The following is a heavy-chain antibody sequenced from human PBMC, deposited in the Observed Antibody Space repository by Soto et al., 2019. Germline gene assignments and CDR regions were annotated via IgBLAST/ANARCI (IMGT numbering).Heavy chain of an antibody. CDR2: IYPRDSDT. D-gene: IGHD6-13*01. J-gene: IGHJ5*02. V-gene: IGHV5-51*01. Sequence: GESLKISFKGSGYSFTNYWIGWVRQMPGKGLEWMGIIYPRDSDTRYSPSVQGQVTMSVDKSVSTAYLQWSSLKASDSAMYYCARSTGSSSWYEYNWFDPWGQGTRVTVYS. CDR3: ARSTGSSSWYEYNWFDP. CDR1: GYSFTNYW.